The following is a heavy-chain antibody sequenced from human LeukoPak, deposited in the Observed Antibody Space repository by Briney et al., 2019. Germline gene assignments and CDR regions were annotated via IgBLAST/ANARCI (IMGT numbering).Heavy chain of an antibody. CDR3: AKFRLPGIGLRDWFFDL. D-gene: IGHD3-10*01. J-gene: IGHJ2*01. CDR1: AGSISTYY. CDR2: IYNNGIN. V-gene: IGHV4-59*08. Sequence: PSETLSLTCTVSAGSISTYYWSWVRQPPGKGLEWIGYIYNNGINNYNPSLRSRVTISIDTSKNQLSLKLNSVTAADTAVYYCAKFRLPGIGLRDWFFDLWGRGALVTVSS.